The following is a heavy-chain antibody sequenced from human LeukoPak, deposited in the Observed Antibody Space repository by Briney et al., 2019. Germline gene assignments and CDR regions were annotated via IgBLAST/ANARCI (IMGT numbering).Heavy chain of an antibody. CDR2: ISRSGGTI. J-gene: IGHJ6*03. Sequence: GGSLRLSCAASGFTFSDYYMSWIRQAPGKGLEWVSHISRSGGTIIYADSVKGRFTVSRDNAKNSLYLQMTSLRAEDTAVYYCARDGGTYGDYYMDVWGKGTTVAISS. CDR1: GFTFSDYY. D-gene: IGHD3-16*01. CDR3: ARDGGTYGDYYMDV. V-gene: IGHV3-11*01.